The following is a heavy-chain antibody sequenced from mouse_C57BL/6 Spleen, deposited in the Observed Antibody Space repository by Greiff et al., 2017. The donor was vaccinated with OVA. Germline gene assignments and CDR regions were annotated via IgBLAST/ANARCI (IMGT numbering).Heavy chain of an antibody. Sequence: GGGLVQPNGSLKLSCAASGFTFNTYAMHWVRQAPGKGLEWVARIRSKSSNYATYYADSVKDRFTISRDDSQSMLYLQMNNLKTEDTAMYYCVRGGPYYYGSSPYAMDYWGQGTSVTVSS. CDR1: GFTFNTYA. CDR2: IRSKSSNYAT. J-gene: IGHJ4*01. V-gene: IGHV10-3*01. D-gene: IGHD1-1*01. CDR3: VRGGPYYYGSSPYAMDY.